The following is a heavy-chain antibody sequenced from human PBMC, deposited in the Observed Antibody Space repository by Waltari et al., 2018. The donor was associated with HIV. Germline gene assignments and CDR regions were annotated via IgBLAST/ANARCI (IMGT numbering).Heavy chain of an antibody. V-gene: IGHV4-38-2*02. Sequence: QVQLQESGPGLVRPSETLSLNCTASGYAIRSGFYWAWLRRPRGKGLEWIGSMFHSGSTYYNPSLKSRVTMSIDVTKNRISLNLKSVTATDTALYYCARAQENSGGLAFQLWGLGTLVTVSS. D-gene: IGHD2-15*01. J-gene: IGHJ1*01. CDR2: MFHSGST. CDR3: ARAQENSGGLAFQL. CDR1: GYAIRSGFY.